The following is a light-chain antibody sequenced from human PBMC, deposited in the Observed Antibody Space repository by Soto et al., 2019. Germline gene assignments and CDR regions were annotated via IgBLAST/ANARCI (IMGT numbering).Light chain of an antibody. CDR1: QTVRNNY. V-gene: IGKV3-20*01. CDR2: DAS. Sequence: FVFTQSPGTLSLSPVERATLSCRGSQTVRNNYLAWYQQKPGQAHRLMIYDASSRATGIPDRFSGSGSGTDFTLTISRLEPEDFAVYYCQQYGSSPTITFGQGTRLEI. J-gene: IGKJ5*01. CDR3: QQYGSSPTIT.